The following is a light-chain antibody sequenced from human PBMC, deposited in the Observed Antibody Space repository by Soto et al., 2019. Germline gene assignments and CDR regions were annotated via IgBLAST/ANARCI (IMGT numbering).Light chain of an antibody. CDR1: SGSIASNY. J-gene: IGLJ3*02. Sequence: NFMLTQPHSVSESPGKTVTISCTRSSGSIASNYVQWYQQRPGSAPTTVIYGDNQRPSGVPDRFSGSIDSSSNSASLTISGLKTEDEADYNCQSYDSSIRWVFGGGTKLTVL. CDR3: QSYDSSIRWV. CDR2: GDN. V-gene: IGLV6-57*03.